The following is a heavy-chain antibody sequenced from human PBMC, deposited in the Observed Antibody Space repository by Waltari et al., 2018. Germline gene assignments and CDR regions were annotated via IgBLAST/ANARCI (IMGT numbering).Heavy chain of an antibody. V-gene: IGHV4-59*01. CDR1: GGSISSSY. D-gene: IGHD5-18*01. CDR3: ARDWSADTAMGGGFDY. CDR2: IYYSGST. Sequence: QVQLQESGPGLVKPSETLSLTCTVSGGSISSSYWSWIRQPPGKGLEWIGYIYYSGSTNYNPSLKSRVTISVDTSKNQFSLKLSSVTAADTAVYYCARDWSADTAMGGGFDYWGQGTLVIVSS. J-gene: IGHJ4*02.